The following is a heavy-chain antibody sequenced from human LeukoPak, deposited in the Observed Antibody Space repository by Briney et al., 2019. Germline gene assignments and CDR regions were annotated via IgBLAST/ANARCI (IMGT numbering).Heavy chain of an antibody. J-gene: IGHJ6*02. D-gene: IGHD3-10*01. Sequence: PSETLSLTCTVSGGSISSSSYYWGWIRQPPGKGLEWIGSIYYSGSTYYNPSLKSRVTISVDTSKNQFSLKLSSVTAADTAVYYCARHGPPDYYGSGNDYYGMDVWGQGTTVTVSS. CDR3: ARHGPPDYYGSGNDYYGMDV. V-gene: IGHV4-39*01. CDR2: IYYSGST. CDR1: GGSISSSSYY.